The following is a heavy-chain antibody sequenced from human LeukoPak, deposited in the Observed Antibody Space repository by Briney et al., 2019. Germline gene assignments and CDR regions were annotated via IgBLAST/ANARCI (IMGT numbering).Heavy chain of an antibody. CDR3: ARGYYDILTGPTSDAFDI. Sequence: GESLKISCKGSGYSFTSYWIGWVRQIPGKGLEWIGIIYPGDSDTRYSPSFQGQVTISADKSISTAYLQWSSLKASDTAMYYCARGYYDILTGPTSDAFDIWGQGTMVTVSS. CDR2: IYPGDSDT. J-gene: IGHJ3*02. D-gene: IGHD3-9*01. V-gene: IGHV5-51*01. CDR1: GYSFTSYW.